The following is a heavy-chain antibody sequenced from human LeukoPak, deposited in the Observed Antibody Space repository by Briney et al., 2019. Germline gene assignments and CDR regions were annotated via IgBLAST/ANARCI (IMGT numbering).Heavy chain of an antibody. CDR1: GYTFTGYY. D-gene: IGHD6-19*01. CDR2: IIPNSGGT. V-gene: IGHV1-2*02. CDR3: ARAGFLAVAGTNYFDY. Sequence: ASVKVSCKASGYTFTGYYMHWVRQAPGQGLEWMGWIIPNSGGTNYAQKFQGRVTMTRDTSISTAYMELSRLRSDDTAVYYCARAGFLAVAGTNYFDYWGQGTLVTVSS. J-gene: IGHJ4*02.